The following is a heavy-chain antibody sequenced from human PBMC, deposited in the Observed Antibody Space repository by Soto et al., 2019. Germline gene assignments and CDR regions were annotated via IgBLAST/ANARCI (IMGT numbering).Heavy chain of an antibody. CDR3: ARDGGGYCSGGSCPTFDY. V-gene: IGHV3-33*01. CDR2: IWYDGSNK. D-gene: IGHD2-15*01. Sequence: GGSLRLSCAASGFTFSSYGMHWVRQAPGKGLEWVAVIWYDGSNKYYADSVKGRFTISRDNSKNTLYLQMNSLRAEDTAVYYCARDGGGYCSGGSCPTFDYWGQGTLVTVSS. J-gene: IGHJ4*02. CDR1: GFTFSSYG.